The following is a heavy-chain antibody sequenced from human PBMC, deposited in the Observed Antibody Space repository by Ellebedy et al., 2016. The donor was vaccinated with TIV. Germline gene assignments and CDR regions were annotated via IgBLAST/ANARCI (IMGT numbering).Heavy chain of an antibody. CDR2: IFHTGII. V-gene: IGHV4-59*01. J-gene: IGHJ4*02. Sequence: SETLSLTXTVSGGSISGNSWSWIRQSPGRGLEWIGYIFHTGIIKYNPSLKNRVTISIDASKNHFSLNLTSTTAADTAVYYCASLRDWGQGTLVTVSS. CDR3: ASLRD. CDR1: GGSISGNS.